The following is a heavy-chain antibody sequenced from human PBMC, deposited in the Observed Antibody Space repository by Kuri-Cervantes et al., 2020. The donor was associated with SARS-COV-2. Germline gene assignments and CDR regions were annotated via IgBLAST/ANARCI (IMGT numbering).Heavy chain of an antibody. D-gene: IGHD4-17*01. CDR3: AKLTTVTDY. CDR2: IRSKADSYET. Sequence: GESLKISCAASGFTFSGSTLHWVRQASGKGSEWVGRIRSKADSYETLYGASVKGRFTISRDDLKNTLYLQTNSLRAEDTAVYYCAKLTTVTDYWGQGTLVTVSS. V-gene: IGHV3-73*01. J-gene: IGHJ4*02. CDR1: GFTFSGST.